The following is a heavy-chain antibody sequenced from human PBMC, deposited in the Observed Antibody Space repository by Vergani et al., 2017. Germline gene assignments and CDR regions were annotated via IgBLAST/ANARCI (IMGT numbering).Heavy chain of an antibody. CDR3: AKVEQWLLDY. V-gene: IGHV3-73*01. J-gene: IGHJ4*02. Sequence: EVQLVESGGGLVQPGGSLKLSCAASGFTFSGSAMHWVRQASGKGLEWVGRIRSKANSYATAYAASVKGRFTISRDNSKNTLYLQMNSLRAEDTAVYYCAKVEQWLLDYWGQGTLVTVSS. CDR1: GFTFSGSA. CDR2: IRSKANSYAT. D-gene: IGHD6-19*01.